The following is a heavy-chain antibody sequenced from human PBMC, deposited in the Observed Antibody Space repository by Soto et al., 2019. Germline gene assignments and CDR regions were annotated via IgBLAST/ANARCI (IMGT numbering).Heavy chain of an antibody. CDR1: GYTFTGYY. Sequence: GASVNVSCQASGYTFTGYYMHWVRQAPGQGLEWMGWIKPNSGGTNYAQKFQGRVTMTRDTSISTDYMELSRLRSDDTAVYYCARGGYYYDSSGYYETGQGDAFDIWGQGTMVTVSS. J-gene: IGHJ3*02. D-gene: IGHD3-22*01. CDR2: IKPNSGGT. V-gene: IGHV1-2*02. CDR3: ARGGYYYDSSGYYETGQGDAFDI.